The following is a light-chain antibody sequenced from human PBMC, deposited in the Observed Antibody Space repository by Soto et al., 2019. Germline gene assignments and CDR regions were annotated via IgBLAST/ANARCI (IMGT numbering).Light chain of an antibody. V-gene: IGKV1-12*01. CDR1: QVISSW. CDR3: QQASSFPPS. CDR2: AAS. J-gene: IGKJ5*01. Sequence: DIQMTQSPSSVSASVGDRVTITCRASQVISSWLAWYQQKPGKAPKIMIYAASSLQVGVPSRFIGSGSATEFTLTISSLQTEAFATEYCQQASSFPPSCGQGTRLDMK.